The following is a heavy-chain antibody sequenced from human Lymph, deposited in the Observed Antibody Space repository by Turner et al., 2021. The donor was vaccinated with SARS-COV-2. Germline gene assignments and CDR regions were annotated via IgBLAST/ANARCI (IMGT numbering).Heavy chain of an antibody. CDR1: GFTFSSYA. CDR3: ARDFVAVTGPFDY. Sequence: QVQLVESGGGVVQPGRSLRLSCAASGFTFSSYAMHWVREAPGKGLEGVAVISYDGSNKYYADSVKGRFTISRDNSKNTLYLQMNSLRAEHTAVYYCARDFVAVTGPFDYWGQGTLVTVSS. CDR2: ISYDGSNK. D-gene: IGHD6-19*01. V-gene: IGHV3-30-3*01. J-gene: IGHJ4*02.